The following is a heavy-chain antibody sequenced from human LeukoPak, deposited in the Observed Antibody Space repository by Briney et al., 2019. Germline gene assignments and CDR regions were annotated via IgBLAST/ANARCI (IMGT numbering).Heavy chain of an antibody. J-gene: IGHJ4*02. Sequence: GGSLRLSCAASGFTLSTFWMHWVRQAPGKGLVWVSRINSDGTTTYADSVKGRFTISRDNSKNTLYLLMNSLRAEDTAVYYCAKDRDMVRGENYFDYWGQGTLVTVSS. D-gene: IGHD3-10*01. CDR3: AKDRDMVRGENYFDY. CDR2: INSDGTT. CDR1: GFTLSTFW. V-gene: IGHV3-74*01.